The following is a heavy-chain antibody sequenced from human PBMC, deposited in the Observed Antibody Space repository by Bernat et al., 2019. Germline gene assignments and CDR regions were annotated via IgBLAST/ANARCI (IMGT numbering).Heavy chain of an antibody. CDR3: ARTDYDFWSGYPYYYYMDV. CDR2: IDPSDSYT. D-gene: IGHD3-3*01. CDR1: GYSFTSYW. J-gene: IGHJ6*03. Sequence: EVQLVQSGAEVKKPGESLKISCKGSGYSFTSYWIGWVRQMPGKGLEWMGRIDPSDSYTNYSPSFQGHVTISADKSISTAYLQWSSLKASDTAMYYCARTDYDFWSGYPYYYYMDVWGKGTMVTVSS. V-gene: IGHV5-10-1*01.